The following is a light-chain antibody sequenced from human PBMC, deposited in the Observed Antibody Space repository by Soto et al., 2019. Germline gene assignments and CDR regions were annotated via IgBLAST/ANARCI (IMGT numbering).Light chain of an antibody. CDR2: SNN. CDR1: SSNIGSNT. CDR3: AAWDDSLNGYV. Sequence: QSVLTQPPSASGTPGQRVTISCSGSSSNIGSNTVNWYQQLPGTAPKLLIYSNNQRPSGVPDRFSGSKSGTSASLAISVLQSEDEADYYCAAWDDSLNGYVFGTGTQLTVL. V-gene: IGLV1-44*01. J-gene: IGLJ1*01.